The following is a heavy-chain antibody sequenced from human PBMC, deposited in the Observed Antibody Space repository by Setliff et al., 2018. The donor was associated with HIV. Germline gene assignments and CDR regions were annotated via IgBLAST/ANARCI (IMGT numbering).Heavy chain of an antibody. Sequence: ASVKVSCKTSGYSFNTYGIGWMRQAPGQGLEWMGWISAYNGKTNLAQKFQGRVTVTTDSSTSTAYMELRSLRSDDTAVYFCAREGSAWSDLPNWWTQGPHWFDPWGQGTRVTVSS. CDR3: AREGSAWSDLPNWWTQGPHWFDP. V-gene: IGHV1-18*01. J-gene: IGHJ5*02. CDR2: ISAYNGKT. D-gene: IGHD6-19*01. CDR1: GYSFNTYG.